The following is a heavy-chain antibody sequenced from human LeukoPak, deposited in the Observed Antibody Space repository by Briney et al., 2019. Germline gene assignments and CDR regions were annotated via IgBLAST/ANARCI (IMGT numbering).Heavy chain of an antibody. Sequence: ASVKVSCKASGYTFTSYAMHWVRQAPGQRLEWMGWINAGNGNTKYSQKFQGRVTITRDTSASTAYMELSSLRSEDTAVYYCARSVLPPRYYYGSGDHAPHDPWGQGTLVTVSS. CDR2: INAGNGNT. CDR1: GYTFTSYA. J-gene: IGHJ5*02. CDR3: ARSVLPPRYYYGSGDHAPHDP. V-gene: IGHV1-3*01. D-gene: IGHD3-10*01.